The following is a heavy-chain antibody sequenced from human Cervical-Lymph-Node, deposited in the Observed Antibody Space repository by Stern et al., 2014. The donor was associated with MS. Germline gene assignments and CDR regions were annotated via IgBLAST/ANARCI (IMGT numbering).Heavy chain of an antibody. V-gene: IGHV3-30*03. CDR2: LSYDGSNE. D-gene: IGHD2/OR15-2a*01. Sequence: VHLVEPGGGVVQPGRSLRLSCAASGFTFSSYGMHWVRPAPGKGLAWVTLLSYDGSNEYYADSVKGRFTISRDNSKNTVYLQMNSLRPEDTAVYYCARPRRPYFFRGNHHYYGMDVWGHITTVSVSS. CDR1: GFTFSSYG. J-gene: IGHJ6*02. CDR3: ARPRRPYFFRGNHHYYGMDV.